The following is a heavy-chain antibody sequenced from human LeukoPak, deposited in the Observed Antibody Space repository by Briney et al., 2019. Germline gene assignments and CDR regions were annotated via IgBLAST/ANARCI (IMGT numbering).Heavy chain of an antibody. D-gene: IGHD5-24*01. J-gene: IGHJ4*02. CDR3: TTRDGYNAAVDY. CDR2: ISYDGSKK. CDR1: GFTFSSYG. V-gene: IGHV3-30*03. Sequence: GRSLRLSCAASGFTFSSYGMHWVRQAPGKGLEWVAIISYDGSKKYYADSVKGRSTSSRDNSKNTLYLQMNSLKTEDTAVYYCTTRDGYNAAVDYWGQGTLVTVSS.